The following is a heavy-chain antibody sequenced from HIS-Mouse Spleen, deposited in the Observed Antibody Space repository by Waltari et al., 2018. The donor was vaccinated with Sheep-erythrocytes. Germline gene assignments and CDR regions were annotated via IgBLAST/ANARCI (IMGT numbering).Heavy chain of an antibody. J-gene: IGHJ4*02. Sequence: EVQLLESGGGLVQPGGSLRLSCAASGFTFSSYAMSWVRQAPGEGLEWVSAISGSGCSTYYADSVKGRFTISRDNSKNTLYLQMNSLRAEDTAVYYCAKWIKLGREGYFDYWGQGTLVTVSS. CDR3: AKWIKLGREGYFDY. CDR2: ISGSGCST. V-gene: IGHV3-23*01. D-gene: IGHD7-27*01. CDR1: GFTFSSYA.